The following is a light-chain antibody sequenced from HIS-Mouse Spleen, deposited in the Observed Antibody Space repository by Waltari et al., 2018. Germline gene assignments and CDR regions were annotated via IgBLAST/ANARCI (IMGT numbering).Light chain of an antibody. CDR3: YSTDSSGNHRV. Sequence: SYELTQPPSVSVSPGQTARITFAGDALPKKYAYWYQQKSGQAPVLVIYEDCKRPSGIPGRFSGSSAGTRATLTTSGAQAEDEGDYYGYSTDSSGNHRVFGGGTKLTVL. J-gene: IGLJ2*01. CDR2: EDC. V-gene: IGLV3-10*01. CDR1: ALPKKY.